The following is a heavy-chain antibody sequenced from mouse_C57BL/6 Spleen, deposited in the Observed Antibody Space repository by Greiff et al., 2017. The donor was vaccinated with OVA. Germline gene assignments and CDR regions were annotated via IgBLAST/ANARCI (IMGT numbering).Heavy chain of an antibody. V-gene: IGHV1-81*01. CDR2: IYPRSGNT. D-gene: IGHD2-4*01. J-gene: IGHJ3*01. Sequence: QVQLQQSGAELARPGASVKLSCKASGYTFTSYGISWVKQRTGQGLEWIGEIYPRSGNTYYNEKFKGKATLTADKSSSTAYMELRSLTSEDSAVYFCARGGIYYYYDGAWFAYWGQGTLVTVSA. CDR1: GYTFTSYG. CDR3: ARGGIYYYYDGAWFAY.